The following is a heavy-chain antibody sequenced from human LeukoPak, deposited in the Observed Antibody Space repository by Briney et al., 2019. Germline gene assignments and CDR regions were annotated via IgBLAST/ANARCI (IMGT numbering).Heavy chain of an antibody. CDR1: GGTFSSYA. D-gene: IGHD3-10*01. J-gene: IGHJ5*02. CDR2: MNPNSGNT. CDR3: ARISSGSYLGWFDP. V-gene: IGHV1-8*02. Sequence: ASVKVSCKASGGTFSSYAISWVRQAPGQGLEWMGWMNPNSGNTGYAQKFQGRVTMTRDTSISTAYMDLSRLTSDDTAVYYCARISSGSYLGWFDPWGQGTLVTVSS.